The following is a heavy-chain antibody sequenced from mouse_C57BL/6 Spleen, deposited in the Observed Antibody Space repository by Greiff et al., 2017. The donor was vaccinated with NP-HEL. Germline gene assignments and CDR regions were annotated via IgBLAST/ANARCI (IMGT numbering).Heavy chain of an antibody. V-gene: IGHV3-1*01. CDR1: GYSITSGYD. J-gene: IGHJ1*03. D-gene: IGHD2-2*01. CDR3: ARDPYGYGYFDV. CDR2: ISYSGST. Sequence: EVMLVESGPGMVKPSQSLSLTCTVTGYSITSGYDWHWIRHFPGNKLEWMGYISYSGSTNYNPSLKSRISITHDTSKNHFFLKLNSVTTEDTATYYGARDPYGYGYFDVWGTGTTVTVSS.